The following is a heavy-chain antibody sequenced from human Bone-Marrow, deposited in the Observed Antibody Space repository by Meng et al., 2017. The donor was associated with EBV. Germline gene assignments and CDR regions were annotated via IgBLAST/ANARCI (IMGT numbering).Heavy chain of an antibody. D-gene: IGHD3-22*01. Sequence: QGQLVQSGAEVKKPGASVKVSCNASGYTFTSYAMHWVRQAPGQRLEWMGWINAGNGNTKYSQKFQGRVTITRDTSASTAYMELSSLRSEDTAVYYCARLDSSGLDYWGQGTLVTVSS. CDR1: GYTFTSYA. CDR2: INAGNGNT. J-gene: IGHJ4*02. V-gene: IGHV1-3*01. CDR3: ARLDSSGLDY.